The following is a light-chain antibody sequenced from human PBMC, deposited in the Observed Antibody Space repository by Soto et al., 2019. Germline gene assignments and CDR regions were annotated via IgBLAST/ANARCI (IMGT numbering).Light chain of an antibody. CDR1: QSVGRN. CDR2: GAS. CDR3: QQYGGWPPA. J-gene: IGKJ4*01. Sequence: EMVMTQSPVTLSLSPGERATLSCRASQSVGRNLTWYQQKPGQAPRLLIYGASNRSTGVPARFSGSGSGTEFSLTISSLQSEDFAIYHCQQYGGWPPAFGGGTKVEAK. V-gene: IGKV3-15*01.